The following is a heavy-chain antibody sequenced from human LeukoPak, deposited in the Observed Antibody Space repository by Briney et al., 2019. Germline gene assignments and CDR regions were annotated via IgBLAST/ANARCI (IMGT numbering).Heavy chain of an antibody. Sequence: GGSLRLSCAASRFTFSSYNMNWVRQAPGKGLEWVSSISSSSSYIYYADSVKGRFTISRDNSKNTLYLQMSSLRAEDTAVYYCARGGTYYTYWGQGTLVTVSS. CDR3: ARGGTYYTY. V-gene: IGHV3-21*04. J-gene: IGHJ4*02. D-gene: IGHD3-3*01. CDR1: RFTFSSYN. CDR2: ISSSSSYI.